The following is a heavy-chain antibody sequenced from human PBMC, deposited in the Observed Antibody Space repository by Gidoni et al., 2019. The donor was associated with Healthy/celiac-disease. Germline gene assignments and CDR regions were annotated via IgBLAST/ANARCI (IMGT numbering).Heavy chain of an antibody. CDR2: INHSGST. Sequence: QVQLQQWGAGLLKPSETLSLTCAVYGGSVSGYYWSWIRQPPGKGLEWNGEINHSGSTNYNPSLKSRVTISVDTSKNQFSLKLSSVTAADTAVYYCARVPSPSTVLNWFDPWGQGTLVTVSS. J-gene: IGHJ5*02. V-gene: IGHV4-34*01. CDR3: ARVPSPSTVLNWFDP. D-gene: IGHD4-4*01. CDR1: GGSVSGYY.